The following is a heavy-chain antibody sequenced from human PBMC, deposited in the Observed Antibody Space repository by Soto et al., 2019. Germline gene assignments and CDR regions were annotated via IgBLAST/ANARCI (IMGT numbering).Heavy chain of an antibody. CDR1: GGTFSSYA. CDR3: AVDRIAVAGTSVLDP. V-gene: IGHV1-69*01. Sequence: QVQLVQSGAEVKKPGSSVKVSCKASGGTFSSYAISWVRQAPGQGLEWMGGIIPIFGTANYAQKFQGRVTITAEESTSSDYMELSSLRSEDTAVYYCAVDRIAVAGTSVLDPWGQGTLVTVSA. CDR2: IIPIFGTA. J-gene: IGHJ5*02. D-gene: IGHD6-19*01.